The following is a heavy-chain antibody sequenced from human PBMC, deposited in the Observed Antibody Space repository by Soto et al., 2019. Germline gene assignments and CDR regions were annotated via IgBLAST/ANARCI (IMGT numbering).Heavy chain of an antibody. CDR2: ISNDGSKK. D-gene: IGHD5-18*01. V-gene: IGHV3-30*18. CDR3: AKDSGTAMVTSYYYYGMGV. Sequence: GGSLRLFCAASGFTFSSYGMHWVRQAPGKGLEWVAVISNDGSKKYYADSVKGRFTISRDNSKNTLYLQMNSLRAEDTAVYYCAKDSGTAMVTSYYYYGMGVWGQGTTVTVSS. CDR1: GFTFSSYG. J-gene: IGHJ6*02.